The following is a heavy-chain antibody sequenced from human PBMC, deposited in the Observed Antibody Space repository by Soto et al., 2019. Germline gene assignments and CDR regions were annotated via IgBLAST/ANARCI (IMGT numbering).Heavy chain of an antibody. CDR3: ASGLVYYGDYEYFQH. J-gene: IGHJ1*01. CDR1: GYTFTSYG. D-gene: IGHD4-17*01. CDR2: ISAYNGNT. Sequence: QVPLVQSGAEVKKPGASVKVSCKASGYTFTSYGISWVRQAPGQGLEWMGWISAYNGNTNYAQKPQGRVTMTTDTSTSTAYMELRSLRSDDTAVYYCASGLVYYGDYEYFQHWGQGTLVTVSS. V-gene: IGHV1-18*01.